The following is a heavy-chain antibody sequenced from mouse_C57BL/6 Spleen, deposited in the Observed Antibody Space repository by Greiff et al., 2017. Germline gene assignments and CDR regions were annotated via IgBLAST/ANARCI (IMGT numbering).Heavy chain of an antibody. V-gene: IGHV5-17*01. Sequence: EVKLMESGGGLVKPGGSLKLSCAASGFTFSDYGMHWVRQAPEKGLEWVAYISSGSSTIDYADTVKGRCTISRDTAKNTRFLQMTSLRSEDTAMYYCARRYDYDGYYAMDYWGQGTSVTVSS. CDR3: ARRYDYDGYYAMDY. J-gene: IGHJ4*01. D-gene: IGHD2-4*01. CDR2: ISSGSSTI. CDR1: GFTFSDYG.